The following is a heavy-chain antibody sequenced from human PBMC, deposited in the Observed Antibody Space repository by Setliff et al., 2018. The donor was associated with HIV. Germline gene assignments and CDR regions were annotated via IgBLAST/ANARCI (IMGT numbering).Heavy chain of an antibody. CDR3: SRASDPSHRMPPTNYYYYMDV. CDR1: GYNFANYW. D-gene: IGHD2-2*01. CDR2: IYPTDSDT. J-gene: IGHJ6*03. V-gene: IGHV5-51*01. Sequence: GESLKISCKGSGYNFANYWIAWVRQVPGKGLEWMGIIYPTDSDTRYSPSFQGQVTISADTSISTAYLQWSSLKASDTAVYYCSRASDPSHRMPPTNYYYYMDVWGKGTKVTVS.